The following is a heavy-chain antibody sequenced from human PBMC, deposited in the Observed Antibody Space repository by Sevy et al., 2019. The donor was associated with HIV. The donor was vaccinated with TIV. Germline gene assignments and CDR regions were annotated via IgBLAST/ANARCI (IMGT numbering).Heavy chain of an antibody. Sequence: LSLTCAASGFTFSSYAMSWVRQAPGKGLEWVSVVSGSGGSTYYADSVKGRFTISRDNSKNTLDLQMNSLRAEDTAVYYCAKGVDTAMGIFDYWGQGTLVTVSS. CDR1: GFTFSSYA. V-gene: IGHV3-23*01. D-gene: IGHD5-18*01. J-gene: IGHJ4*02. CDR3: AKGVDTAMGIFDY. CDR2: VSGSGGST.